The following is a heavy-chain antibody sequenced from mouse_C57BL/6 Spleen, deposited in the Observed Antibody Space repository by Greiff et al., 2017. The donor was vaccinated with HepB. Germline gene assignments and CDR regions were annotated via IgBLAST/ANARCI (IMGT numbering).Heavy chain of an antibody. CDR3: ARGYYDYEGFAY. D-gene: IGHD2-4*01. Sequence: ESGPGLVKPSQSLSLTCSVTGYSITSGYYWNWIRQFPGNKLEWMGYISYDGSNNYNPSLKNRISITRDTSKNQFFLKLNSVTTEDTATYYCARGYYDYEGFAYWGQGTLVTVSA. CDR2: ISYDGSN. V-gene: IGHV3-6*01. CDR1: GYSITSGYY. J-gene: IGHJ3*01.